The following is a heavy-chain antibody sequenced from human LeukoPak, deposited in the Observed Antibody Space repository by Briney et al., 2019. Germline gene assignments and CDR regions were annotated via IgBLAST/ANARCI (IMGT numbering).Heavy chain of an antibody. CDR1: GFTFSSYW. CDR2: ISGSGGST. Sequence: GGSLRLSCAASGFTFSSYWMIWVRQAPGKGLEWVSAISGSGGSTYYADSVKGRFTISRDNSKNTLYLQMNSLRAEDTAVYYCAKDSNAAVAGTVDYWGQGTLVTVSS. J-gene: IGHJ4*02. CDR3: AKDSNAAVAGTVDY. V-gene: IGHV3-23*01. D-gene: IGHD6-19*01.